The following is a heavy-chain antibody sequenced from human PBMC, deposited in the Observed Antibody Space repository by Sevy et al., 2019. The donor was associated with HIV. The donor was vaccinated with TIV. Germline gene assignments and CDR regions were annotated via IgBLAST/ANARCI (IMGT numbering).Heavy chain of an antibody. Sequence: SETLSLTCTVSGGSISSSSYYWGWIRQPPGKGLEWNGNIYYSGSTYYNPSLKSRVTISVDTSKNQFSLKLSSVTAADTAVYYCARLGRGEILYYFDYWGQGTLVTVSS. CDR3: ARLGRGEILYYFDY. J-gene: IGHJ4*02. CDR2: IYYSGST. V-gene: IGHV4-39*01. D-gene: IGHD3-10*01. CDR1: GGSISSSSYY.